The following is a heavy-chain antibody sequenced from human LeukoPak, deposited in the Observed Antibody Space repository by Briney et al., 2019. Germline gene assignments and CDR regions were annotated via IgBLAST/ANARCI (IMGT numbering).Heavy chain of an antibody. D-gene: IGHD3-16*01. V-gene: IGHV4-34*01. CDR2: INHSGST. J-gene: IGHJ4*02. CDR1: GGSFSSYY. CDR3: ARMGGSYYDY. Sequence: SETLSLTCAVYGGSFSSYYWSWIRQPPGKGLEWIWEINHSGSTNYNPSLKSRVTISVDTSKNQFSLKLSSVTAADTAVYYCARMGGSYYDYWGQGTLVTVSS.